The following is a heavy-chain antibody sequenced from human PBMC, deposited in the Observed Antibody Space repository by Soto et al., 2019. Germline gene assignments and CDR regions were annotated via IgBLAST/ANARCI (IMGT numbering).Heavy chain of an antibody. Sequence: QVQLVQSGAEVKKPGSSVKVSCKASGGTFSSYAISWVRQAPGQGLEWMGGIIPIFGTANYAQKFQGRVTITADKSTSTAYMELSSLRSEDTAVYYCAGTRYSSSGYDVGYYYYGMDVWGQGPTVTVSS. J-gene: IGHJ6*02. CDR2: IIPIFGTA. CDR3: AGTRYSSSGYDVGYYYYGMDV. V-gene: IGHV1-69*06. D-gene: IGHD6-13*01. CDR1: GGTFSSYA.